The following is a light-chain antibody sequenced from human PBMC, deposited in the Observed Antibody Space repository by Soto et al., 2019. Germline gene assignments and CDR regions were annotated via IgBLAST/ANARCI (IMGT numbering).Light chain of an antibody. CDR2: GAS. Sequence: EIVMTQSPATLSVSPGERATLSCRASQSVSSNLAWYQQTPGQAPRLLIYGASTRATGTPARFSGSGSGTEFTLTISSLQSEDFAVYSCQQYDTWPPKFTFGQGTKLEIK. CDR3: QQYDTWPPKFT. CDR1: QSVSSN. V-gene: IGKV3-15*01. J-gene: IGKJ2*01.